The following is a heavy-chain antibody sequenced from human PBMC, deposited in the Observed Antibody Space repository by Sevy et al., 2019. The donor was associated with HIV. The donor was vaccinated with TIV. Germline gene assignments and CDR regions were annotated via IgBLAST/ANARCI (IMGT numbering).Heavy chain of an antibody. D-gene: IGHD2-8*02. Sequence: GGSPRLSCAASGFTFSYYGIHWVRQAPGKGLEWVAFITYDGSNKHYADSVKGRFTISRDNSENTLYLQMNSLRAEDTAMYYCARDRKVVLVVYAIPFDAFDIWGQGTLVTVSS. CDR3: ARDRKVVLVVYAIPFDAFDI. J-gene: IGHJ3*02. V-gene: IGHV3-30*02. CDR2: ITYDGSNK. CDR1: GFTFSYYG.